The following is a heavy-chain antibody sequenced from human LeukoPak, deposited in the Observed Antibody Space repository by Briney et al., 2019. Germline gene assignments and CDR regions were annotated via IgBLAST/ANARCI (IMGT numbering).Heavy chain of an antibody. CDR3: ARGSTLYYDILTGYYTPGPFDI. D-gene: IGHD3-9*01. J-gene: IGHJ3*02. CDR1: GGSVSSAGYY. CDR2: IHYSGST. V-gene: IGHV4-61*08. Sequence: SETLSLTCTVSGGSVSSAGYYWGWIRQPPGKGLEFIGYIHYSGSTNYNPSLKSRVTISVDTSKNQFSLKLSSVTAADTAVYYCARGSTLYYDILTGYYTPGPFDIWGQGTMFTVSS.